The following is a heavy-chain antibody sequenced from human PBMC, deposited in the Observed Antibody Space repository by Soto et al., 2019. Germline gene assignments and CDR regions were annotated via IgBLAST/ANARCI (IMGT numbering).Heavy chain of an antibody. CDR3: AKANRYCSGSNCYTFDY. CDR2: ISGSGGST. CDR1: GFTCRDYA. J-gene: IGHJ4*02. D-gene: IGHD2-15*01. Sequence: PGGSMRLSCAAAGFTCRDYALSWVRPAPGKGLEWVSTISGSGGSTYYADSVKGRFTISRDNSKNTLYLQMNTLRAEDTAIYYCAKANRYCSGSNCYTFDYWGQGTLVTVSS. V-gene: IGHV3-23*01.